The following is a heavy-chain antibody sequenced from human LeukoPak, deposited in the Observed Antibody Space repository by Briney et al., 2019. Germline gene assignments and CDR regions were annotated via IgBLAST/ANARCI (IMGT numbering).Heavy chain of an antibody. CDR1: GFTFSSYE. V-gene: IGHV3-48*03. D-gene: IGHD3-22*01. J-gene: IGHJ6*02. CDR2: ISSSGSTI. Sequence: GGSLRLSCAASGFTFSSYEMNWVRQAPGKGLEWGSYISSSGSTIYYADSVKGRFTISRDNAKNSLYLQMNSLRAEDTAVYYCASITMIVVVPSYYYGMDVWGQGTTVTVPS. CDR3: ASITMIVVVPSYYYGMDV.